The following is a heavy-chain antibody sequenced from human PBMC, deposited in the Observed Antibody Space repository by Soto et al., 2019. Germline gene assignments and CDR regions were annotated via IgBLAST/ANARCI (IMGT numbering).Heavy chain of an antibody. J-gene: IGHJ6*02. V-gene: IGHV4-4*02. CDR3: ASRTYAMDV. CDR1: GGSISSSNW. CDR2: IFHNGNT. Sequence: QVQLQESGPGLVKPSGTLSLTCAVSGGSISSSNWWSWVRQPPGKGLEWIGEIFHNGNTYSNPSLTGRVTMSVDKSKNXFSLXXNSVTAADTAVYYCASRTYAMDVWGQGTTVTV.